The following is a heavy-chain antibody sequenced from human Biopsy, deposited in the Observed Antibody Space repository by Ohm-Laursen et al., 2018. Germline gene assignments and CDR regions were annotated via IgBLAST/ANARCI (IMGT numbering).Heavy chain of an antibody. CDR2: VYYNGNT. CDR3: ARMPHFDY. D-gene: IGHD2-2*01. Sequence: SETLSLTWTVTYGSISGHFWSWIRQAPGKGLEWIGYVYYNGNTNYSPSLKSRATISLDTSKNQFSLRLIYVTAADTAVYYCARMPHFDYWGQGILVTVSS. V-gene: IGHV4-59*11. J-gene: IGHJ4*02. CDR1: YGSISGHF.